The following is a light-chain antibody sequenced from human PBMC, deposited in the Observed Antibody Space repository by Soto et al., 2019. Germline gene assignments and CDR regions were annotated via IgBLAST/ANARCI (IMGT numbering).Light chain of an antibody. CDR3: SSYPSSSTPV. CDR2: DVS. Sequence: QSALTQPASVSGSPGQSITISCTGTSSDVGGYNYVSWYQQHPGKAPKLMIYDVSNRPSGVSNRISGSKSGNTAALTISGLQAEYEADYYCSSYPSSSTPVFGGGTNLTVL. V-gene: IGLV2-14*01. CDR1: SSDVGGYNY. J-gene: IGLJ2*01.